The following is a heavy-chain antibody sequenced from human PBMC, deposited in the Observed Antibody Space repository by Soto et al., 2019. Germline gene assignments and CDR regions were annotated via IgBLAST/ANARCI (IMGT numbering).Heavy chain of an antibody. J-gene: IGHJ4*02. CDR2: INPSGDGT. D-gene: IGHD3-10*01. CDR3: ARVTDYYDSGTYPVGYFDY. CDR1: GYTFNNYY. V-gene: IGHV1-46*02. Sequence: ASVKFYCKASGYTFNNYYMHWVRQAPGQGLEWLGIINPSGDGTSYAQNFQGRVTLTRDTSTSTVYMEMHSLTSEDTAVYYCARVTDYYDSGTYPVGYFDYWGLGTQVTVSS.